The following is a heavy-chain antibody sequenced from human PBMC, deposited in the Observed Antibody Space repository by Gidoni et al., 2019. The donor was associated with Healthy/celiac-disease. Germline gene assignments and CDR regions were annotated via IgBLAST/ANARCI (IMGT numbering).Heavy chain of an antibody. D-gene: IGHD6-6*01. CDR1: GGSISRSSSY. V-gene: IGHV4-39*01. Sequence: QLQLQESGPGLVTPSENLSLTCTVSGGSISRSSSYWGWIRQPPGKGLGWIGSIYFSGSTSYNPSLKSRVTISVDTSKNQFSLKLSSVTAADTAVYYCARHIIVEYSSSLDYWGQGTLVTVSS. J-gene: IGHJ4*02. CDR2: IYFSGST. CDR3: ARHIIVEYSSSLDY.